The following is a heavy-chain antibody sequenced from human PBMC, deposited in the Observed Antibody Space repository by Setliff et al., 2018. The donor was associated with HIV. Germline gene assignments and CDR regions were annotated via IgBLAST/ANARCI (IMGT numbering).Heavy chain of an antibody. V-gene: IGHV1-3*01. D-gene: IGHD6-13*01. J-gene: IGHJ4*02. CDR3: AKTIAAAATLPFDF. CDR2: INAGNGNT. Sequence: ASVKVSCKASGCTFTSYAMHWVRQAPGQRLEWMGWINAGNGNTKYSQKFQGRVTITRDTSASTAYMELSSLRSEDTAVYYCAKTIAAAATLPFDFWGQGTLVTVSS. CDR1: GCTFTSYA.